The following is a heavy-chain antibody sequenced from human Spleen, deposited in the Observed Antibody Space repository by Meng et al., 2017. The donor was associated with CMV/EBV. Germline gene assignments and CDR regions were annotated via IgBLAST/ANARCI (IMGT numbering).Heavy chain of an antibody. J-gene: IGHJ2*01. CDR1: CVSISSGDYY. V-gene: IGHV4-30-4*08. D-gene: IGHD2-21*01. CDR3: ARVGLFTFGL. CDR2: IYFSGTA. Sequence: CTVSCVSISSGDYYWSWIRQPPGEGLEWIGYIYFSGTAYYNPSLRSRLSISIDTSKNQFSLNLSSVTATDSAVYYCARVGLFTFGLWGRGTLVTVSS.